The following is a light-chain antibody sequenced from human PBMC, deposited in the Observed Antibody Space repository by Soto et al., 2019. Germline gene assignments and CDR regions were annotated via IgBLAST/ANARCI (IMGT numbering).Light chain of an antibody. V-gene: IGLV2-8*01. CDR3: NSFAGSAHVV. J-gene: IGLJ2*01. CDR1: SSDVGAYNY. Sequence: QSALAQPPSASGSPGQSVTISCTGTSSDVGAYNYVSWYQQHPGKAPKLIIYDVNQRPSGVPDRFSGSKSGNTASLPVSGLQAEDEAVYYCNSFAGSAHVVFGGGTQLTVL. CDR2: DVN.